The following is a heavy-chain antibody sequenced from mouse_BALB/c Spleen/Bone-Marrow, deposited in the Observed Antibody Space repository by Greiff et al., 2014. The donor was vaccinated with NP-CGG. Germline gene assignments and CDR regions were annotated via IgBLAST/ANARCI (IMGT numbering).Heavy chain of an antibody. J-gene: IGHJ4*01. CDR1: GYTFTSYW. CDR3: ARSYYVSSPYAMDY. V-gene: IGHV1S41*01. CDR2: IAPGSGNI. Sequence: DLVKPGASAKLSCKAYGYTFTSYWINWVKQRPGQGLEWIGRIAPGSGNIYYNEMFKVKATLTVDASSSTAYIQLSSLSSEDSAVYFCARSYYVSSPYAMDYWGQGTSVTVSS. D-gene: IGHD1-1*01.